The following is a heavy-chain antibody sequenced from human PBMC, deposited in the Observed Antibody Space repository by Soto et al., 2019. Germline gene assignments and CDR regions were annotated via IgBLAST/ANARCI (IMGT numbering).Heavy chain of an antibody. J-gene: IGHJ4*02. CDR2: ISYDGSNK. CDR1: GFTFSSYG. V-gene: IGHV3-30*03. Sequence: PGGSLRLSCAASGFTFSSYGMHWVRQAPGKGLEWVAVISYDGSNKYYADSVKGRFTISRDNSKNTLYLQMNSLRAEDTAVYYCAPSPCSSTSCYHDYWGQG. CDR3: APSPCSSTSCYHDY. D-gene: IGHD2-2*01.